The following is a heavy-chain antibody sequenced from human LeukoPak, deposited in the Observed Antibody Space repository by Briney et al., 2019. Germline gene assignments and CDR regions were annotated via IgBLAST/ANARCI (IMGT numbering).Heavy chain of an antibody. CDR3: ARDREYSSSGLVWFDP. V-gene: IGHV4-59*12. Sequence: PSETLSLTRTVSGGSISSYYWSWIRQPPGKGLEWIGYIYYSGSTNYNPSLKSRVTISVDTSENQFSLKLTSVTAADTAVYYCARDREYSSSGLVWFDPWGHGILATVSS. D-gene: IGHD6-6*01. J-gene: IGHJ5*02. CDR2: IYYSGST. CDR1: GGSISSYY.